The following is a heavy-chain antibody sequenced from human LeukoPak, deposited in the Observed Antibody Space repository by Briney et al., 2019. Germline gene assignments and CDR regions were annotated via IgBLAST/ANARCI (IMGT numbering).Heavy chain of an antibody. CDR2: IKQDGSEK. J-gene: IGHJ4*02. CDR3: ARTAYGWLQANFDY. D-gene: IGHD5-24*01. Sequence: PGGSLRLSCAASGFTFSSYWMSWVRQAPGEGLEWVANIKQDGSEKYYVDSVKGRFTISRDNAKNSLYLQMNSLRAEDTAVYYCARTAYGWLQANFDYWGQGTLVTVHS. CDR1: GFTFSSYW. V-gene: IGHV3-7*01.